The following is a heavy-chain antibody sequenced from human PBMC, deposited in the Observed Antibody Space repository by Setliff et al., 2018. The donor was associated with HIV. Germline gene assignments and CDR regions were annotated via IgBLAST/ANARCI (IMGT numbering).Heavy chain of an antibody. CDR3: ARGFVLRFLEWSMPDAFDI. J-gene: IGHJ3*02. CDR2: IKTGNGDT. CDR1: GFTFTTYA. D-gene: IGHD3-3*01. Sequence: ASVKVSCKASGFTFTTYAVHWVRQAPGQRPEWMGWIKTGNGDTQYSQKFRDRVTITRDTSADTVYMELSSLRFEDTAVYYCARGFVLRFLEWSMPDAFDIWGQGTMVTVSS. V-gene: IGHV1-3*04.